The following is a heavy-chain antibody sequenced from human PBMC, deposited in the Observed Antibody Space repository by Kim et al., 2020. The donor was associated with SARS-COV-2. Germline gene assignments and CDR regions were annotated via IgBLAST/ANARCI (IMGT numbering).Heavy chain of an antibody. CDR3: GKDVTEGWIDV. J-gene: IGHJ6*02. CDR2: ILWSSGAT. V-gene: IGHV3-9*01. CDR1: AFMFDGHA. D-gene: IGHD1-1*01. Sequence: GGSLRLSCGSSAFMFDGHAIHWVRQVPGKGLEWVAGILWSSGATGYADSVQGRFTIFKDTAKNSVFLQMNSLRPEDTALYHCGKDVTEGWIDVWGPGTTGTVSS.